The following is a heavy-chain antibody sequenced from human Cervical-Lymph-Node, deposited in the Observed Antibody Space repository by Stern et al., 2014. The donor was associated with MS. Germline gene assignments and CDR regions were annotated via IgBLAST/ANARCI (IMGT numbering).Heavy chain of an antibody. Sequence: QLQLQESGPGLVKPSQTLSLTCTVSGDSISSGSYYWSWIRQPPGKGLEWIGYIYHSGTTFYNPSLKSRVTISVDTSKNQFSLKLSSVTAADTAVYYCARAGMKLDYWGQGTLVTVSS. V-gene: IGHV4-31*03. CDR1: GDSISSGSYY. CDR2: IYHSGTT. J-gene: IGHJ4*02. CDR3: ARAGMKLDY. D-gene: IGHD6-13*01.